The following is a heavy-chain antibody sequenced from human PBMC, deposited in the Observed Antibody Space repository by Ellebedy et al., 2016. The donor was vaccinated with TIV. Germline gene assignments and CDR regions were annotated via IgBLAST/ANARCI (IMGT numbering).Heavy chain of an antibody. CDR3: AHRRRAGSFDY. D-gene: IGHD6-19*01. V-gene: IGHV2-5*01. Sequence: SGPTLVKPTQTLTLTCTFSGFSLTSSGVGVGWIRQSPGKALECLALIYWNDDKGYSPSLESRLTITKDTSKNQVVLTMTNMDPADTATYYCAHRRRAGSFDYWGQGTLVTVSS. CDR1: GFSLTSSGVG. J-gene: IGHJ4*02. CDR2: IYWNDDK.